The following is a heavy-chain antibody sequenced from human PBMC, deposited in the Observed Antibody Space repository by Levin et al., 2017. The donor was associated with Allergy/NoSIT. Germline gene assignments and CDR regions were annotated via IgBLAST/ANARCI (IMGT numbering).Heavy chain of an antibody. CDR1: GYTFTSYG. J-gene: IGHJ4*02. D-gene: IGHD1-26*01. Sequence: ASVKVSCKASGYTFTSYGISWVRQAPGQGLEWLGWISAYDGDTNYVQKLQDRVIMTTDTSTSTASMELRALRSDDTAVYYCVRDRRGGSYYRNFDDWGQGTLVTVSS. V-gene: IGHV1-18*01. CDR3: VRDRRGGSYYRNFDD. CDR2: ISAYDGDT.